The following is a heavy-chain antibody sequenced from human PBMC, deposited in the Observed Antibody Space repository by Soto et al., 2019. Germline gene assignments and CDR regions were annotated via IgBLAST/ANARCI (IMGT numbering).Heavy chain of an antibody. CDR1: GGTFSSYA. CDR3: AREDIVVVPAAIRPAYYYYGMDV. J-gene: IGHJ6*02. V-gene: IGHV1-69*06. D-gene: IGHD2-2*02. Sequence: ASVKVSCKASGGTFSSYAISWVRQAPGQGLEWMGGIIPIFGTANYAQKFQGRVTITADKSTSTAYMELSSLRSEDTAVYYCAREDIVVVPAAIRPAYYYYGMDVWGQGTTVTVSS. CDR2: IIPIFGTA.